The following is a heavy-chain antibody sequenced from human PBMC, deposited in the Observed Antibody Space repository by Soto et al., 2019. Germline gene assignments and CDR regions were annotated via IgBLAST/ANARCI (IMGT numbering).Heavy chain of an antibody. V-gene: IGHV3-49*04. D-gene: IGHD3-22*01. CDR3: TRETYYYDSSGYAFDY. CDR2: IRSKAYGGTT. CDR1: GFTFGDYA. J-gene: IGHJ4*02. Sequence: HPGGSLRLSCTASGFTFGDYAMSWVRQAPGKGLEWVGFIRSKAYGGTTEYAASVKGRFTISRDDSKSIAYLQMNSLKTEDTAVYYCTRETYYYDSSGYAFDYWGQGTLVTVSS.